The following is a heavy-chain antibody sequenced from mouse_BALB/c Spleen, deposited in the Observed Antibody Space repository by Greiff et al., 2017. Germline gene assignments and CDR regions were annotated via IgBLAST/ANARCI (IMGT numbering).Heavy chain of an antibody. D-gene: IGHD4-1*01. CDR2: ISYSGST. J-gene: IGHJ1*01. CDR1: GYSITSDYA. V-gene: IGHV3-2*02. CDR3: ARRNWSYWYFDV. Sequence: EVQLQQSGPGLVKPSQSLSLTCTVTGYSITSDYAWNWIRQFPGNKLEWMGYISYSGSTSYNPSLKSRISITRDTSKNQFFLQLNSVTTEDTATYYCARRNWSYWYFDVWGAGTTVTVSS.